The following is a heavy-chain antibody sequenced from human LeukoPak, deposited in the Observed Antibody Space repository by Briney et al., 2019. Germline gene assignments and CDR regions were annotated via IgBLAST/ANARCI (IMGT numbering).Heavy chain of an antibody. CDR1: GYTFTGYY. Sequence: GASVKVSCKASGYTFTGYYMHWVRQAPRQGLEWMGWIYPNSGATKYAQKFQGRVTMTRDTSISTAYMELSGLRSDDTAVYYCGTHLSNGPFDYWGQGSPVTVSS. CDR2: IYPNSGAT. CDR3: GTHLSNGPFDY. V-gene: IGHV1-2*02. J-gene: IGHJ4*02.